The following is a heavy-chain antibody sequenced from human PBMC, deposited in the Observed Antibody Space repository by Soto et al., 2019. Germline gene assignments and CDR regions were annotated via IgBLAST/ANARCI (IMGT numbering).Heavy chain of an antibody. CDR1: GGSISSGGYY. CDR2: IYYSGST. Sequence: PSETLSLTCTVSGGSISSGGYYWSWIRQHPGKGLEWIGYIYYSGSTYYNPSLKSRVTMSVDTSKNQFSLKLSSVTAADTAVYYCARGGYSGYDYGYYYYMDVWGKGTTVTVSS. V-gene: IGHV4-31*03. D-gene: IGHD5-12*01. CDR3: ARGGYSGYDYGYYYYMDV. J-gene: IGHJ6*03.